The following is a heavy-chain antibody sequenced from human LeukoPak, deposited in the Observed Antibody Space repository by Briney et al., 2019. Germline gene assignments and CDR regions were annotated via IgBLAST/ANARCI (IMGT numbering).Heavy chain of an antibody. D-gene: IGHD6-19*01. CDR2: ITGDGGSA. CDR1: GFTFDDYA. CDR3: AKEGHVAVAGYFDY. Sequence: PGGSLTLSCAASGFTFDDYAMDWVRQAPGKGLEWVSLITGDGGSAFYADSVKGRFTISRDNSKNSLYLQMNSLRAEDTALYYCAKEGHVAVAGYFDYWGQGALVTVSS. J-gene: IGHJ4*02. V-gene: IGHV3-43*02.